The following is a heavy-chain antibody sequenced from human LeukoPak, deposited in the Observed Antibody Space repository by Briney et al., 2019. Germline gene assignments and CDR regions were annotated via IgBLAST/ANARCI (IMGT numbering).Heavy chain of an antibody. CDR2: INPNSGGT. J-gene: IGHJ4*02. D-gene: IGHD3-22*01. Sequence: ASVKVSCKASGYTFTGYYMHWVRQAPGQGLEWMGRINPNSGGTNYAQKFQGRVTMTRDTSISTAYMELSRLRSDDTAVYYCARHATKYYYDSSGYYWGQGALVTVSS. CDR1: GYTFTGYY. V-gene: IGHV1-2*06. CDR3: ARHATKYYYDSSGYY.